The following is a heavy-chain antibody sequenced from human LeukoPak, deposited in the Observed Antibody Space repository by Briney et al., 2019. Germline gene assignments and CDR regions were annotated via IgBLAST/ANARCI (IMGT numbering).Heavy chain of an antibody. CDR1: GGSISSGSYY. J-gene: IGHJ5*02. CDR2: IYTSGST. D-gene: IGHD3-10*01. Sequence: SETLSLTCTVSGGSISSGSYYWSWIRQPAGKGLEWIGRIYTSGSTNYNPSLKSRVTISVDTSKNQFSLKLSSVTAADTAVYYCARDYYGSGYNWFDPWGQGTLVTVSS. CDR3: ARDYYGSGYNWFDP. V-gene: IGHV4-61*02.